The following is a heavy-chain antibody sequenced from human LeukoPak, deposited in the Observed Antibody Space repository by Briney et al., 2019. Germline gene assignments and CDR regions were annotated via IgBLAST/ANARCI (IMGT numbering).Heavy chain of an antibody. J-gene: IGHJ4*02. CDR2: IYYSGST. CDR3: ARDLGSYYGSGFDY. V-gene: IGHV4-59*01. D-gene: IGHD3-10*01. CDR1: GGSISSYY. Sequence: PSETLSLTCTVSGGSISSYYGSSIRQPPGKGLEWIGYIYYSGSTNYNPSLKSRVTISVDTSKNQFSLKLSSVTAADTAVYYCARDLGSYYGSGFDYWGQGTLVTVSS.